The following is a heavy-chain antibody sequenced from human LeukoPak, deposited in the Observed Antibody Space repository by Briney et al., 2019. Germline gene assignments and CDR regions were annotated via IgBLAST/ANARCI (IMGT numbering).Heavy chain of an antibody. V-gene: IGHV3-23*01. CDR1: GFTFNNYA. D-gene: IGHD3-10*01. CDR2: ISANAVGT. Sequence: PGGSLRLSCTASGFTFNNYAMSWVRQAPGKGLEWVASISANAVGTYYADSVKGRFTISRDNSKNTLYLQMNSLRAEDTAVYYCAKSDGGSGSYYRKYFDFWGQGTLVTVSS. CDR3: AKSDGGSGSYYRKYFDF. J-gene: IGHJ4*02.